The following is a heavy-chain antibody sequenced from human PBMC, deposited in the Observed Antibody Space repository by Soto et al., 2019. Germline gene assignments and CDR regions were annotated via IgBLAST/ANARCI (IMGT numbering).Heavy chain of an antibody. V-gene: IGHV3-15*01. J-gene: IGHJ6*02. Sequence: PGGSLRLSCTASGFTFGHAWTTWVRQTPGMGLEWVGRIKSLSDGGTADYGAPVKGRFTLSRDDSRNTVFLQMTSLKTDDTAVYYCYIPFYYHSMDVWGQGTTVTVSS. CDR2: IKSLSDGGTA. CDR3: YIPFYYHSMDV. D-gene: IGHD3-10*01. CDR1: GFTFGHAW.